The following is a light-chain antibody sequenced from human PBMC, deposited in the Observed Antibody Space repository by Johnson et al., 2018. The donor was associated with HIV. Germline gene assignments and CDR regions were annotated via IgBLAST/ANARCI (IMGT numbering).Light chain of an antibody. V-gene: IGLV1-51*01. CDR2: DNN. J-gene: IGLJ1*01. CDR1: SSNIGNNY. CDR3: GTWDSSLSAGV. Sequence: QSVLTQAPSVSAAPGQKVTISCSGSSSNIGNNYVSWYQQLPGTAPKLLIYDNNKRPSGIPDRFSGSKSGTSATLGITGLQTGDEADYYCGTWDSSLSAGVFGPGTKVTVL.